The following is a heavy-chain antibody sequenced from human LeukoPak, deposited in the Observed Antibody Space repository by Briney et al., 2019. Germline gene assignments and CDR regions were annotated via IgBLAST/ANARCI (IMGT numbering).Heavy chain of an antibody. CDR1: GFTFSTYA. D-gene: IGHD6-19*01. CDR2: ISDSGAST. J-gene: IGHJ4*02. V-gene: IGHV3-23*01. Sequence: GGSLRLSCAASGFTFSTYAMNWVRQAPGKGLKWVSAISDSGASTYYADSVKGRFTISRDNSKSTLHLQVDSLRAEDTAIYFCARGGFSIAVAAPDHWGQGTLVTVSS. CDR3: ARGGFSIAVAAPDH.